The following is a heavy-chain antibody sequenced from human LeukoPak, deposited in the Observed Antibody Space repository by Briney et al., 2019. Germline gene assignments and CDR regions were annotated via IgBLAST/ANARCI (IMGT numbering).Heavy chain of an antibody. CDR3: ARRAQSTGNWFDP. CDR1: GASISRTTYF. CDR2: IYYSGST. Sequence: SETLSLTCAVSGASISRTTYFWGWIRQPPGKGLEWIGSIYYSGSTYYNPSLKSRVTISLDMSKNQFSLNLNSVTAAATAVYFCARRAQSTGNWFDPWGQGTLVTVSS. V-gene: IGHV4-39*01. J-gene: IGHJ5*02. D-gene: IGHD2-2*01.